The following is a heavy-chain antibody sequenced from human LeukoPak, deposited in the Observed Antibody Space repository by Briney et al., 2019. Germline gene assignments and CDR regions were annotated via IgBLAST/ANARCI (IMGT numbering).Heavy chain of an antibody. J-gene: IGHJ5*02. CDR1: GGSFSGYY. V-gene: IGHV4-34*01. CDR3: ASAIAVAGTGVGWFDP. D-gene: IGHD6-19*01. Sequence: MPSETLSLTCAVYGGSFSGYYWSWIRQPPGKGLEWIGEINHSGSTNYNPSLKSRVTISVDTSRNQFSLKLSSVTAADTAVYYCASAIAVAGTGVGWFDPWGQGTLVTVSS. CDR2: INHSGST.